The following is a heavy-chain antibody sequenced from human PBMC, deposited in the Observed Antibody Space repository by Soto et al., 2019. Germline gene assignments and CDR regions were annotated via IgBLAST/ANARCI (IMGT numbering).Heavy chain of an antibody. CDR2: INAGNGNT. CDR1: GDTFASYA. CDR3: ARDILFDY. Sequence: GASVKVSSKASGDTFASYAMHWVRQAPGQRLEWMGWINAGNGNTKYSQKFQGRVTITRDTSASTAYMEPSSLRSEDTAVYYCARDILFDYWGQGTLVTVSS. J-gene: IGHJ4*02. V-gene: IGHV1-3*01. D-gene: IGHD2-15*01.